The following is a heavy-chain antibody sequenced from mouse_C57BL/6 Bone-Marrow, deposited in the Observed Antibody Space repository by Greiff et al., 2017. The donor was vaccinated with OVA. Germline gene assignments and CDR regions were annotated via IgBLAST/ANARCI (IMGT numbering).Heavy chain of an antibody. D-gene: IGHD1-1*01. CDR2: IDPESGDT. CDR1: GFNFTDYY. Sequence: VQLKESGAELVRPGASVKLSCTASGFNFTDYYMHWVKQRPEQGLEWIGGIDPESGDTKYASKFQGKATITADTSSNTAYLQLSSLTSEDTAVYYCTTYYYGSSYYAMDYWGQGTSVTVSS. V-gene: IGHV14-4*01. CDR3: TTYYYGSSYYAMDY. J-gene: IGHJ4*01.